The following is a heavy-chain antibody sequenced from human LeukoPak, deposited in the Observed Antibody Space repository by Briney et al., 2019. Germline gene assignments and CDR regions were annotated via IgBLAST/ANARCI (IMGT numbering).Heavy chain of an antibody. V-gene: IGHV3-23*01. D-gene: IGHD3-22*01. CDR2: ISGNSGTT. J-gene: IGHJ4*02. CDR1: GFTFSSHG. Sequence: GGSLRLSCAASGFTFSSHGMSWVRQAPGKGLEWVSGISGNSGTTYYADSVKGRFTISRDNSKNTLYLQMSSLRAEDTAVYYCAKADYYYDTSGYSPFDYWGQGTLVTVSS. CDR3: AKADYYYDTSGYSPFDY.